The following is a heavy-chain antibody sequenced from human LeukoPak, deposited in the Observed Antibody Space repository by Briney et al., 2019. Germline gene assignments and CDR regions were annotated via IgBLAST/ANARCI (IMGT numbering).Heavy chain of an antibody. CDR3: ARDVCSSTRCYGGGAFDI. D-gene: IGHD2-2*01. J-gene: IGHJ3*02. CDR2: VSAYNGNT. V-gene: IGHV1-18*01. Sequence: ASVKVSCKASGYTFTSYGISWVRQAPGQGLEWMGWVSAYNGNTNYAQKLQGRVTMTTDTSTSTAYMELRSLRSDDTAVYYCARDVCSSTRCYGGGAFDIWGQGTMVTVSS. CDR1: GYTFTSYG.